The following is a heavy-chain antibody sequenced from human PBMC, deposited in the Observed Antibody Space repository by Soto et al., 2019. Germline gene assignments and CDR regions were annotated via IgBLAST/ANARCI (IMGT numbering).Heavy chain of an antibody. CDR2: ISIRGGDE. CDR3: ARGTIVARQHLDY. D-gene: IGHD6-6*01. Sequence: QVQLVESGGGVVQPGTSLRLSCAASGFTFSSYAMHWALQAPGKGLEWVTVISIRGGDEYYAESVRGRFTISRDDSKNTLYLQMDSLRVEDTAGYYCARGTIVARQHLDYWGQGTLVTVSS. V-gene: IGHV3-30*03. CDR1: GFTFSSYA. J-gene: IGHJ4*02.